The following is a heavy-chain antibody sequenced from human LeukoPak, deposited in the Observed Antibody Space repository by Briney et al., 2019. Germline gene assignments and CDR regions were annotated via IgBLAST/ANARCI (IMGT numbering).Heavy chain of an antibody. V-gene: IGHV3-48*03. Sequence: GGSLRLSCAASGFTFSSYEMNWVRQAPGKGLEWVSYISSSGSTIYYADSVKGRFTISRDNAKNSLYLQMNSLRAEDTAVYYCARSYYYDCSGTYAFDIWGQGTMVTVSS. CDR1: GFTFSSYE. J-gene: IGHJ3*02. CDR3: ARSYYYDCSGTYAFDI. CDR2: ISSSGSTI. D-gene: IGHD3-22*01.